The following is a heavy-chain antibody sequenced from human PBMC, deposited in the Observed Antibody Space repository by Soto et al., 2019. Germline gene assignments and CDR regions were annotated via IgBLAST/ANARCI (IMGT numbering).Heavy chain of an antibody. CDR1: GFSISTYG. V-gene: IGHV3-23*01. J-gene: IGHJ4*02. CDR2: FSGSSGNT. Sequence: EVQLLESGGGLEQRGGSLRLSCAASGFSISTYGVTWVRQAPGKGLEWVSGFSGSSGNTYYADSVKGRFTISRDNSKNTVYLQMNSLRAEDTAVYYCARWNGYGDSLGQGTLVTVSS. CDR3: ARWNGYGDS. D-gene: IGHD1-1*01.